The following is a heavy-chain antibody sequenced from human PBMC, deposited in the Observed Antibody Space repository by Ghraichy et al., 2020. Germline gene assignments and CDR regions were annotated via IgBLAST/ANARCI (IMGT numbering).Heavy chain of an antibody. CDR3: AKEWTGIAPSD. CDR1: GFTFSSFG. CDR2: ISYDGSNT. Sequence: GGSLRLSCAASGFTFSSFGMHWVRQAPGKGLEWVAVISYDGSNTYYADSVKGRFTISRDNSKNTVYLQMNSLRPEDTAVYYCAKEWTGIAPSDWGQGTLVTVSS. V-gene: IGHV3-30*18. D-gene: IGHD6-13*01. J-gene: IGHJ4*02.